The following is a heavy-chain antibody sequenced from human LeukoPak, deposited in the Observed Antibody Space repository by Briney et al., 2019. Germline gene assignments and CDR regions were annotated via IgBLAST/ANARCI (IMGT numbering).Heavy chain of an antibody. D-gene: IGHD4-17*01. V-gene: IGHV3-64D*06. J-gene: IGHJ4*02. CDR3: ARDIGDAAFH. Sequence: GGSLRLSCSASGFTFSRYAMHWVRQAPGKGLEYVSAISSNGGSTYYADSVKGRFTISRDNSKNTLYLQMSSLRAEDTAVYYCARDIGDAAFHWGQGTLVTVSS. CDR2: ISSNGGST. CDR1: GFTFSRYA.